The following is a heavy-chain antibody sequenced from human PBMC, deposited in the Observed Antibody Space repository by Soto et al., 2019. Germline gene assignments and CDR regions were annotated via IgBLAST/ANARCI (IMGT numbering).Heavy chain of an antibody. J-gene: IGHJ5*02. CDR1: GGSISSSSYY. Sequence: PSETLSLTCTVSGGSISSSSYYWGWIRQPPGKGLEWIGSIYYSGSTYYNPSLKSRVTISVDTSKNQFSLKLSSVTAADTAVYYCARQLSTYYDFWSGSSWFDPWGQGTLVTVSS. CDR2: IYYSGST. D-gene: IGHD3-3*01. V-gene: IGHV4-39*01. CDR3: ARQLSTYYDFWSGSSWFDP.